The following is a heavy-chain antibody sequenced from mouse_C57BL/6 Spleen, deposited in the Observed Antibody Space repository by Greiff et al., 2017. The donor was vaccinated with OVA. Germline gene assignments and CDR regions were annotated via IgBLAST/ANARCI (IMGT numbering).Heavy chain of an antibody. CDR1: GYSITSGYY. J-gene: IGHJ4*01. D-gene: IGHD1-1*02. CDR2: ISYDGSN. CDR3: ANHYAGAMDY. V-gene: IGHV3-6*01. Sequence: EVQLQQSGPGLVKPSQSLSLTCSVTGYSITSGYYWNWIRQFPGNKLEWMGYISYDGSNNYNPSLKNRISITRDTSKNQFFLKLNSVTTEDTATYYCANHYAGAMDYWGQGTSVTVSS.